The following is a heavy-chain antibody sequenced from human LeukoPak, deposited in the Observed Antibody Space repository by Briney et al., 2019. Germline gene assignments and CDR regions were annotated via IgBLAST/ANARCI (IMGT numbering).Heavy chain of an antibody. J-gene: IGHJ5*02. CDR2: ISSSGSTI. Sequence: PGGSLRLSCAASGFTFSDYYMSWIRQAPGKGLEWVSYISSSGSTIYYADSVKGRFTISRDNAKNSLYLLMNSLRAEDTAVYYCARETRWLQLPDWFDPWGQGTLVTVSS. V-gene: IGHV3-11*04. D-gene: IGHD5-24*01. CDR3: ARETRWLQLPDWFDP. CDR1: GFTFSDYY.